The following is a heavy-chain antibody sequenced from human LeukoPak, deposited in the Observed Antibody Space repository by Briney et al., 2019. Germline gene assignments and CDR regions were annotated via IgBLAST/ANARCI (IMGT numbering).Heavy chain of an antibody. CDR1: GFTFSSYA. CDR2: INGSGGST. J-gene: IGHJ4*02. CDR3: ARGADTGYSSDY. Sequence: GGSLRLSCAASGFTFSSYAMSWVRQAPGKGLEWVSDINGSGGSTYYADSVKGRFTISRDNSKNTLYLQMNSLRAEDTAVYYCARGADTGYSSDYWGQGTLVTVSS. D-gene: IGHD3-9*01. V-gene: IGHV3-23*01.